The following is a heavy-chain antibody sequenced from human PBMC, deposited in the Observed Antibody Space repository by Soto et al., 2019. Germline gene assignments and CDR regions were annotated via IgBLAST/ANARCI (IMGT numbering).Heavy chain of an antibody. CDR2: IYTSGST. Sequence: SETLSLTCTVSGGSISSYYWSWIRQPAGKGLEWIGRIYTSGSTNYNPSLKSRVTMSVDTSKNQFSLKLSSVTAADTAVYYCARERYYYDSSGYYSIFDYWGQGTLVTVSS. CDR1: GGSISSYY. D-gene: IGHD3-22*01. CDR3: ARERYYYDSSGYYSIFDY. V-gene: IGHV4-4*07. J-gene: IGHJ4*02.